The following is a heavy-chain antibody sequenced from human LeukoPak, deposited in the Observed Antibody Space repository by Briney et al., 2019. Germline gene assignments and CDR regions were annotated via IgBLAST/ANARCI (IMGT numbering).Heavy chain of an antibody. Sequence: ASVKVSCKASGYTFTSYDINWVRQVTGQGLEWMGWMNPNNGNTGYVQKFQGRVTMTRDTSIGTAYMELSSLRSEDTAVYYCARRLGLRWDLQAFDIWGQGTMVTVPS. J-gene: IGHJ3*02. CDR3: ARRLGLRWDLQAFDI. D-gene: IGHD4-23*01. CDR1: GYTFTSYD. V-gene: IGHV1-8*01. CDR2: MNPNNGNT.